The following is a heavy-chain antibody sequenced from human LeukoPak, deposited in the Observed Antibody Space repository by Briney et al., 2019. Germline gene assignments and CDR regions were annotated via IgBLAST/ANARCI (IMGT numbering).Heavy chain of an antibody. CDR2: ISAYNGNT. CDR1: GYTFTSYG. CDR3: ARDLREYSSSHFDY. J-gene: IGHJ4*02. Sequence: EASVKVSCKASGYTFTSYGISWVRQAPGQGLEWMGWISAYNGNTNYAQKLQGRVTMTTDTSTSTAYMELRSLRSDDTAVYYCARDLREYSSSHFDYWGQGTLVTVSS. D-gene: IGHD6-6*01. V-gene: IGHV1-18*01.